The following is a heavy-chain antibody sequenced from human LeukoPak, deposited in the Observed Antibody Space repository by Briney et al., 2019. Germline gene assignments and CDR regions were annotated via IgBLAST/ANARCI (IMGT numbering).Heavy chain of an antibody. CDR1: GGTFSSYA. D-gene: IGHD6-19*01. CDR3: AGSAGYSSGWAQRFDY. V-gene: IGHV1-69*05. CDR2: IIPIFGTA. Sequence: SVKVSCKASGGTFSSYAISWVRQAPGQGLEWMGGIIPIFGTANYAQKFQGRVTITTDESTSTAYMELSSLRSEDTAVYYCAGSAGYSSGWAQRFDYWSQGTLVTVSS. J-gene: IGHJ4*02.